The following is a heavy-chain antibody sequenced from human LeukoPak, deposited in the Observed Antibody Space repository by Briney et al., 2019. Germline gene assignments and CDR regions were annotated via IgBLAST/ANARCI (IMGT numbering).Heavy chain of an antibody. J-gene: IGHJ3*02. D-gene: IGHD6-13*01. CDR3: ARGGPGIAAAGYAFDI. CDR2: INPSGGST. V-gene: IGHV1-46*01. Sequence: ASVKVSCKASGYTFTSYYMHWVRQAPGQGLEWMGIINPSGGSTSYAQKFQGRVTMTRDTSTSTVYMELSSLRSEDTAVYYCARGGPGIAAAGYAFDIWGQGTMVTVSS. CDR1: GYTFTSYY.